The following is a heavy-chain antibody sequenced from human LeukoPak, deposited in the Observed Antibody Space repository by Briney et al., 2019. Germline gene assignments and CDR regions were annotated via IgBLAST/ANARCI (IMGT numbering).Heavy chain of an antibody. Sequence: GGSLRLSCAASEFTFNSYWMSWVRQAPGKGLEWVANIKQDGSEKYYVDSVKGRFTISRDNAKNSLYLQMNSLRAEDTAVYYCTRVEETATTAAIIRKYSYYYYYMDVWGKGNTVTVSS. CDR3: TRVEETATTAAIIRKYSYYYYYMDV. J-gene: IGHJ6*03. CDR1: EFTFNSYW. CDR2: IKQDGSEK. D-gene: IGHD4-11*01. V-gene: IGHV3-7*01.